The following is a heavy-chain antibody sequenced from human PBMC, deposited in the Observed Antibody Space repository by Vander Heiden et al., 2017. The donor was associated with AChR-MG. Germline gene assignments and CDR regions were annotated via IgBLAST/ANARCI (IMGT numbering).Heavy chain of an antibody. D-gene: IGHD6-13*01. J-gene: IGHJ4*02. V-gene: IGHV1-69*01. CDR3: ARDKEGIAAAGDKTY. CDR2: INPIFGTA. CDR1: GSTFSGYA. Sequence: QVQLVQSGAEVKKPGSSVTVSCKASGSTFSGYAMSWVRQAPGQGLEWMGGINPIFGTANYAQKFQGRVTITADESTSTAYMELSSLRSEDTAVYYCARDKEGIAAAGDKTYWGQGTLVTVSS.